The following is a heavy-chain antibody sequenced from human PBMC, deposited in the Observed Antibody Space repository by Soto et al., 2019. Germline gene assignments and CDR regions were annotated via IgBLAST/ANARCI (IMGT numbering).Heavy chain of an antibody. V-gene: IGHV1-18*01. D-gene: IGHD1-1*01. Sequence: QVQLVQSGAEVKKPGASVKVSCKASGYTFTSYGISWVRQAPGQGLEWMGWISAYNGNTNYAQKLQGRVTMTTETXTSTAYMEVRSLRSDDTAVYYCARDSRTTGTTLIDYWGQGTLVTVSS. CDR3: ARDSRTTGTTLIDY. J-gene: IGHJ4*02. CDR2: ISAYNGNT. CDR1: GYTFTSYG.